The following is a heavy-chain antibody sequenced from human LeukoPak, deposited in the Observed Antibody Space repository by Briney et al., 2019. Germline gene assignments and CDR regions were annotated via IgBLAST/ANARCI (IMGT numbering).Heavy chain of an antibody. CDR1: GFTFSSYS. CDR3: ARDRTDFYYYYYMDV. CDR2: ISSSSSTI. V-gene: IGHV3-48*04. Sequence: GGSLRLFCAASGFTFSSYSMNWVRQAPGKGLEWVSYISSSSSTIYYADSVKGRFTISRDNAKNSLYLQMNSLRAEDTAVYYCARDRTDFYYYYYMDVWGKGTTVTVSS. J-gene: IGHJ6*03.